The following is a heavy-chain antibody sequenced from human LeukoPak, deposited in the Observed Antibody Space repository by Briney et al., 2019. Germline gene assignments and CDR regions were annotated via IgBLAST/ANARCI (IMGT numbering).Heavy chain of an antibody. CDR2: INHSGST. J-gene: IGHJ5*02. D-gene: IGHD5-12*01. CDR3: AKGGWDIDLAQQTRFLFDP. CDR1: GGSISSSSYY. V-gene: IGHV4-39*07. Sequence: SETLSLTCTVSGGSISSSSYYWGWIRQPPGKGLEWIVEINHSGSTNYNPSLKSRVTISIDTSKIQFSLKLSSVTAADTAVYYCAKGGWDIDLAQQTRFLFDPWGQGTLVTVSS.